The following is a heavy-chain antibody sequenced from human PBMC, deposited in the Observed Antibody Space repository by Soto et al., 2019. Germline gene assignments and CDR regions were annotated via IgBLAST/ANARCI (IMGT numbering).Heavy chain of an antibody. CDR2: IYYSGST. V-gene: IGHV4-31*03. CDR3: ARTESSMADGYNYPEVFDY. CDR1: GGSISSGGYY. J-gene: IGHJ4*02. Sequence: QVQLQESGPGLVKPSQTLSLTCTVSGGSISSGGYYWSWIRQHPGKGLEWIGYIYYSGSTYYNPSLKSRVTISVDTSKNQFSLKLSSVTAADTAVYYCARTESSMADGYNYPEVFDYWGQGTLVTVSS. D-gene: IGHD5-12*01.